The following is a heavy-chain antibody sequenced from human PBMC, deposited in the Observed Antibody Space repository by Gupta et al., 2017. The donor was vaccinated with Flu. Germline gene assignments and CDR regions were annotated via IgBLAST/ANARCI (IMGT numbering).Heavy chain of an antibody. V-gene: IGHV4-34*02. Sequence: QVQLQQWGAGLLKPSETLSLTCAVYGGSLSTYYWAWIRQTPGKAPDWIGEINQDGRSSYSPSLRSRLTMSLDTSANQFSLNLNSVTAADTAVYFCARRPRRTLSYYFDSWGPGTLVTVSS. D-gene: IGHD1-14*01. CDR1: GGSLSTYY. CDR3: ARRPRRTLSYYFDS. J-gene: IGHJ4*02. CDR2: INQDGRS.